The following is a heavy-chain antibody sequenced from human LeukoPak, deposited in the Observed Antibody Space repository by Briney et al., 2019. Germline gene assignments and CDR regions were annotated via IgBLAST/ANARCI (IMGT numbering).Heavy chain of an antibody. CDR1: GGTFSSYA. CDR2: IIPIVGIA. J-gene: IGHJ4*02. Sequence: SVKVSCKASGGTFSSYALSWVRQAPGQGLGWMGTIIPIVGIANYAQKFQGRATITADKSTSTAYMELSSLRSEDTAVYYCARDGEMATIYFDYWGQGTLVTVSS. CDR3: ARDGEMATIYFDY. V-gene: IGHV1-69*04. D-gene: IGHD5-24*01.